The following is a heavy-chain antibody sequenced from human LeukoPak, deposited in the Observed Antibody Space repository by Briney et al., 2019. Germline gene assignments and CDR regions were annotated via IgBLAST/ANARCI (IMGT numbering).Heavy chain of an antibody. CDR1: GYTFTGYY. CDR2: INPNSGGT. J-gene: IGHJ2*01. D-gene: IGHD5-12*01. Sequence: GASVKVSCKASGYTFTGYYMHWVRQVPGQGLEWMGWINPNSGGTNYAQKFQGRVTMTRDTSISTAYMELSRLRSDDTAVYYCARPAVDIVATILGAYSSGWSWYFDLWGRGTLVTVSS. V-gene: IGHV1-2*02. CDR3: ARPAVDIVATILGAYSSGWSWYFDL.